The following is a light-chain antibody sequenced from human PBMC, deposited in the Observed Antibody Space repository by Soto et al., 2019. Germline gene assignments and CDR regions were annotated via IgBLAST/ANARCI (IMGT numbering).Light chain of an antibody. CDR3: AAWDDSLSGPGV. CDR2: KNK. J-gene: IGLJ7*01. Sequence: QSVLTQTPSASGTPGQRVTISCSGSSSNIGNFYVYWYQQLPGTAPKLLIYKNKKRPLGVPDRVSGSKSGTSASLAISGLRSEDEADYYCAAWDDSLSGPGVFGGGTQLTVL. CDR1: SSNIGNFY. V-gene: IGLV1-47*01.